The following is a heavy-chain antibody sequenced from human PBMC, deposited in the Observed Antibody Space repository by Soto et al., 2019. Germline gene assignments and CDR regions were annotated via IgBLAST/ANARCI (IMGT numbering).Heavy chain of an antibody. CDR1: GFTFSSYA. Sequence: EVQLLESGGGLVQPGGSLRLSCAASGFTFSSYAMSWVRQAPGKGLEWVSAISGSGGSTYYADSVKGRFTISRDNSKNTLYLQMNSLRAEDTAVYYCAKDRNCSGGSCYTTALDYWGQGTLVTVSS. J-gene: IGHJ4*02. D-gene: IGHD2-15*01. CDR2: ISGSGGST. V-gene: IGHV3-23*01. CDR3: AKDRNCSGGSCYTTALDY.